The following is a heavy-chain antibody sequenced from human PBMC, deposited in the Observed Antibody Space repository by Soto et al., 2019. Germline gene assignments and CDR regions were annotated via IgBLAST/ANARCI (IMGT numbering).Heavy chain of an antibody. CDR2: ISGSGDRT. Sequence: EVQLLESGGGLVQPGGSLRLSCAASGFTFSSYAMSWVRQAPGKGLEWVSAISGSGDRTYDADSVKGRFTISRDNSQNTLYLQMNSLRAEDTAVYYCAKGIYSYGYNSFDYWSQGTLVTVSS. V-gene: IGHV3-23*01. CDR1: GFTFSSYA. D-gene: IGHD5-18*01. J-gene: IGHJ4*02. CDR3: AKGIYSYGYNSFDY.